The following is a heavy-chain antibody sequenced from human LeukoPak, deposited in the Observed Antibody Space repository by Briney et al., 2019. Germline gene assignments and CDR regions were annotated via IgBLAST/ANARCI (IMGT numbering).Heavy chain of an antibody. Sequence: ASVKVSCKASGYTFTGYYMHWVRQAPGQGLEWMGWINPYSGGRNNAQKLQGRVTMTTDTSTSTAYMELRSLRSDDTAVYYCARADYCSGGSCYSGNFDYWGQGTLVTVSS. CDR3: ARADYCSGGSCYSGNFDY. CDR2: INPYSGGR. V-gene: IGHV1-2*02. CDR1: GYTFTGYY. J-gene: IGHJ4*02. D-gene: IGHD2-15*01.